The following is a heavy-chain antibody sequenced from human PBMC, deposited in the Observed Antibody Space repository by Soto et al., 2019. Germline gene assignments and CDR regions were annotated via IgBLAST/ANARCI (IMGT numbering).Heavy chain of an antibody. D-gene: IGHD3-22*01. CDR3: ARVEIVVAKRRAFDI. CDR2: IIPIFGTA. J-gene: IGHJ3*02. CDR1: GGTFSSYA. V-gene: IGHV1-69*01. Sequence: QVQLVQSGAEVKKPGSSVKVSCKASGGTFSSYAISWVRQAPGQGLEWMGGIIPIFGTANYAQKFQGRVTITADESTSAAYMEPGSLSSEDTAVYYCARVEIVVAKRRAFDIWGQGTMVTVSS.